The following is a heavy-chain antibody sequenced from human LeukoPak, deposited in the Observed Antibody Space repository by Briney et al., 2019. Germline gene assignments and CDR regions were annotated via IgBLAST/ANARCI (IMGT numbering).Heavy chain of an antibody. CDR2: IKSKTDGGTT. D-gene: IGHD2-2*01. CDR1: GFTFNNAW. V-gene: IGHV3-15*01. Sequence: GGSLRLSCAASGFTFNNAWMTWVRQAPGKGLEWVGRIKSKTDGGTTDYAAPVKGRFTISRDDSKNTLYLQMSSLKIEDTAVYYCATEIRLLFLSFRVHDGFDIWGQGTRVTVSS. J-gene: IGHJ3*02. CDR3: ATEIRLLFLSFRVHDGFDI.